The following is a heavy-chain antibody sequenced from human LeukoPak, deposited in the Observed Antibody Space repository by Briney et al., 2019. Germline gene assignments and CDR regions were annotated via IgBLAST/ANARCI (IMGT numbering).Heavy chain of an antibody. CDR2: IYYSGST. Sequence: SETLSLTCTVSGGSISSYYWSWIRQPPGKGLEWVGYIYYSGSTNYNPSLKSRVTISVDTSKNQFSLKLSSVTAADTAVYYCARVRGYDFWSGYPDAFDIWGQGTMVTVSS. D-gene: IGHD3-3*01. J-gene: IGHJ3*02. CDR1: GGSISSYY. V-gene: IGHV4-59*01. CDR3: ARVRGYDFWSGYPDAFDI.